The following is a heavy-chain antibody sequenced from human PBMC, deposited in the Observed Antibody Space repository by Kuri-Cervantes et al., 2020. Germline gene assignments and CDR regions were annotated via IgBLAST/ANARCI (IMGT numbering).Heavy chain of an antibody. Sequence: GGSLRLSCVASGFTFSNYGMHWVRQAPGKGLEWVTFIRYDGSNKYYADSVKGRFTISRDNSKNTLYLQMNSLRAEDTAVYYCAKETDSESYHGYWGQGTLVTVSS. CDR2: IRYDGSNK. J-gene: IGHJ4*02. CDR1: GFTFSNYG. V-gene: IGHV3-30*02. D-gene: IGHD1-26*01. CDR3: AKETDSESYHGY.